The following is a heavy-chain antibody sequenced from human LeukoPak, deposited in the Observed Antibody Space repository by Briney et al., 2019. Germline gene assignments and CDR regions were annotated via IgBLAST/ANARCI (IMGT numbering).Heavy chain of an antibody. V-gene: IGHV3-21*01. CDR2: ISSSSSYI. D-gene: IGHD6-19*01. CDR1: GFTFSSYS. Sequence: GGSLRLSCAASGFTFSSYSMNWVRQAPGKGLEWVSSISSSSSYIYYADSVKGRFTISRDNAKNSLYLQMNSLRAEDTAVYYCARDVMSGWYLSPVSGYWGQGTLVTVSS. CDR3: ARDVMSGWYLSPVSGY. J-gene: IGHJ4*02.